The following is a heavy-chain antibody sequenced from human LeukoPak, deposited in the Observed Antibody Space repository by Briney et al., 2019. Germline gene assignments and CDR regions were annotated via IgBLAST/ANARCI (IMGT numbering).Heavy chain of an antibody. CDR3: AREFSVVGNFDY. CDR2: ISSSSTSI. V-gene: IGHV3-21*01. D-gene: IGHD2-21*01. J-gene: IGHJ4*02. Sequence: GGSLRLSCADSGFLFSDFIDHTMVWVRQAPGKGLEWVSYISSSSTSISYAVSVRGRFSISRDNAQRSLYLHMNSLRDEDTAVYYCAREFSVVGNFDYWGQGTLVIVSS. CDR1: GFLFSDFIDHT.